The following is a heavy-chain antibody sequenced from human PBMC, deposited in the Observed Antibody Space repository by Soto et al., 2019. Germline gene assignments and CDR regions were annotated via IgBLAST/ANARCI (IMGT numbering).Heavy chain of an antibody. D-gene: IGHD6-13*01. J-gene: IGHJ4*02. Sequence: GSLRLSCAASGFTFSDYYMSWIRQAPGKGLEWVSYISSSGSTIYYADSVKGRFTISRDNAKNSLYLQMNSLRAEDTAVYYCAKPGGSSWSPVNRFDYWGQGTLVTVSS. V-gene: IGHV3-11*01. CDR1: GFTFSDYY. CDR2: ISSSGSTI. CDR3: AKPGGSSWSPVNRFDY.